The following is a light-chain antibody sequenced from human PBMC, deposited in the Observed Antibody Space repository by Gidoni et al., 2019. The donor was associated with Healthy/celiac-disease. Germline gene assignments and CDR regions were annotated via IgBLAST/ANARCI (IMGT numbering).Light chain of an antibody. V-gene: IGKV2-28*01. Sequence: DIVMTQSPLSLPVTPGEPASISCRSSQSLLHSNGYNYLDWYLQKPGQSPQLLIYLGSNRASGVPDRFSGSGSGTDFTLKISRVEAEDVGVYYCMQALQTSPFTFXPXTKVXIK. CDR3: MQALQTSPFT. CDR1: QSLLHSNGYNY. CDR2: LGS. J-gene: IGKJ3*01.